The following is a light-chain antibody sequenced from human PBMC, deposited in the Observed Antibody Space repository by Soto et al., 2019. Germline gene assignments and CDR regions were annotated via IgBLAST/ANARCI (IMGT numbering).Light chain of an antibody. Sequence: EFVLTQSPVTLCFSPGEIATLSCSSSRTFRNNYLAWYQQKPGQAPRLLIYDAYRRATGIPDRFSGGGSGTDFTLTIRLLQPDDFANYSCQQYNSYYPLNFGGGTQVDIK. V-gene: IGKV3-20*01. J-gene: IGKJ4*01. CDR1: RTFRNNY. CDR3: QQYNSYYPLN. CDR2: DAY.